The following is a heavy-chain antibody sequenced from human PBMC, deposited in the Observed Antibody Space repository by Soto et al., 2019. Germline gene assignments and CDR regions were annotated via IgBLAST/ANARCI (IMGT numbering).Heavy chain of an antibody. J-gene: IGHJ6*02. Sequence: ETLSLTCTVSGGSVSSGSYYWGWIRQPPGKGLEWIGYIYYSGSTNYNPSLKSRVTISVDTSKNQFSLKLSSVTAADTAVYYCARDRHYGSGSYYDPRGMDVWGQGTTVTVSS. V-gene: IGHV4-61*01. CDR3: ARDRHYGSGSYYDPRGMDV. CDR2: IYYSGST. CDR1: GGSVSSGSYY. D-gene: IGHD3-10*01.